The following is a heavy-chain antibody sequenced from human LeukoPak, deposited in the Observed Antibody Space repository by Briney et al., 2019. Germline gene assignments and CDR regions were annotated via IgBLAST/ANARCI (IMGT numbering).Heavy chain of an antibody. Sequence: ASVKVSCKASGYTFTTYDINWVRQAPGQGLEWMGWMNPKSGNTAYSQKFQGRVTMTRNTSIDTAYLEVSSLRSEDTAMYYCARVFGGHEIGFWGQGTQVTVSS. CDR1: GYTFTTYD. V-gene: IGHV1-8*01. D-gene: IGHD5-12*01. J-gene: IGHJ4*02. CDR3: ARVFGGHEIGF. CDR2: MNPKSGNT.